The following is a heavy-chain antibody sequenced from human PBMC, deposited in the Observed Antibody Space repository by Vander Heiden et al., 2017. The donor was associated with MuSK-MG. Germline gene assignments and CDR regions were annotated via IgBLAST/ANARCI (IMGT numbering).Heavy chain of an antibody. V-gene: IGHV2-70*04. CDR1: GFSLNANGLR. CDR3: ARIHYSNYLDF. Sequence: QVTLKESGPALVKPTETLTLTCNVSGFSLNANGLRVIWIRQSPGKATEWLARIDWDDAKFYRPYLKSRLAISRDTSTNQVVLTMTNMNPVDTGTYYCARIHYSNYLDFWGQGAPVTVSS. CDR2: IDWDDAK. D-gene: IGHD4-4*01. J-gene: IGHJ4*02.